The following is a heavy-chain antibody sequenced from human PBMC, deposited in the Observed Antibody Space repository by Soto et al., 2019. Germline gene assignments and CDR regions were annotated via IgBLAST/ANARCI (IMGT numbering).Heavy chain of an antibody. D-gene: IGHD6-13*01. CDR2: INHSGST. J-gene: IGHJ4*02. V-gene: IGHV4-34*01. CDR1: GFTFSSYW. Sequence: VQLVESGGGLVQPGGSLRLSCAASGFTFSSYWMHWVRQAPGKGLVWIGEINHSGSTNYNPSLKSRVTISLDTSKNQFSLKLNSVTAADTAVYYCARRKGSSPVGDWGQGTLVTVSS. CDR3: ARRKGSSPVGD.